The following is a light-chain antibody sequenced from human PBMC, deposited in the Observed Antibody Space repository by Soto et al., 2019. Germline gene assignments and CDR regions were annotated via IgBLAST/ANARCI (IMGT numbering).Light chain of an antibody. Sequence: EIVLMQSPGTLSLSPGERATLSCRASQSVSSTYLAWYQQKPGQAPRLLIYRASSRATGIPDRFSGSGSGTEFTLTISRLEPEDFAVYYCQQYVNSPLTFGGGTKVEIK. V-gene: IGKV3-20*01. CDR2: RAS. J-gene: IGKJ4*01. CDR1: QSVSSTY. CDR3: QQYVNSPLT.